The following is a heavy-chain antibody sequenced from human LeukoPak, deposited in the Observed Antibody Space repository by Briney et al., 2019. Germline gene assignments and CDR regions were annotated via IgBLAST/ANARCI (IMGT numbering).Heavy chain of an antibody. CDR1: GFTFSSYA. J-gene: IGHJ6*02. CDR2: ISYDGSNK. CDR3: AKDRGHNYGPTYYYHMDV. D-gene: IGHD5-18*01. V-gene: IGHV3-30*04. Sequence: PGGSLRLSCAASGFTFSSYAMHWVRQAPGKGLEWVAVISYDGSNKYYADSLKGRFTISRDSSRNTLYLQMNSLRAEDTALYYCAKDRGHNYGPTYYYHMDVWGQGTTVTVSS.